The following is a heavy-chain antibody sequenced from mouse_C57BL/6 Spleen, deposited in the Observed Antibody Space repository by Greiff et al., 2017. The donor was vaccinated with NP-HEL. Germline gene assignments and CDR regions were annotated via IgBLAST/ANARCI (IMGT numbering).Heavy chain of an antibody. Sequence: QVQLQQPGAELVMPGASVKLSCKASGYTFTSYWMHWVKQRPGQGLEWIGEIDPSDSYTNYNQKFKGKSTLTVDKSSSTAYMQLSSLTSEDSAVYYCARKKAYYSNYVDYWGKGTTLTVSS. CDR2: IDPSDSYT. D-gene: IGHD2-5*01. CDR3: ARKKAYYSNYVDY. J-gene: IGHJ2*01. V-gene: IGHV1-69*01. CDR1: GYTFTSYW.